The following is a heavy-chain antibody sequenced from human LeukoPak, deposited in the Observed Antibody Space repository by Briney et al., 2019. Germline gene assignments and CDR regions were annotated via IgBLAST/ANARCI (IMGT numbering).Heavy chain of an antibody. CDR1: GGSISRFY. D-gene: IGHD5-24*01. J-gene: IGHJ4*02. CDR3: ARNSRDGDNWEYHYFDN. CDR2: IYYSGST. V-gene: IGHV4-59*08. Sequence: SETLSLTCSVSGGSISRFYWSWIRQPPGKALEWIGYIYYSGSTNYNPSLKSRVTMSVGTSKNQFSLKLSSVTAADTAVYYCARNSRDGDNWEYHYFDNWGQGTLVTVSS.